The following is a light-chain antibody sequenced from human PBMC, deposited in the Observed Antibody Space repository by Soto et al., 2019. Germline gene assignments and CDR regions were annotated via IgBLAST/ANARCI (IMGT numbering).Light chain of an antibody. Sequence: EIVVTQALATASLSSGEGATLSRRVSQSVRNYLAWYQKKPGQAPRLLIYDASNRATGIPARFSGSGSGTDFTLTIRSLEPADFAVYYCQQGSTWPLCTFGQGTKVDIK. CDR3: QQGSTWPLCT. CDR1: QSVRNY. V-gene: IGKV3-11*01. CDR2: DAS. J-gene: IGKJ1*01.